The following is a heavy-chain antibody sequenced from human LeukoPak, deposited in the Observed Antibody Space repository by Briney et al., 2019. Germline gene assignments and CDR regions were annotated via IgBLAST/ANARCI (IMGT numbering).Heavy chain of an antibody. CDR1: GFTFSSYA. J-gene: IGHJ5*02. V-gene: IGHV3-23*01. D-gene: IGHD2-2*01. CDR2: ISGSGGST. Sequence: PGGSLRLSCAASGFTFSSYAMSWVRQAPGKGLEWVSAISGSGGSTYYADSVKGRFTISRDNSKNTLYLQMNSLRAEDTAVYYCAKDDNPSSIVPASFDPWGQGTLVTVSS. CDR3: AKDDNPSSIVPASFDP.